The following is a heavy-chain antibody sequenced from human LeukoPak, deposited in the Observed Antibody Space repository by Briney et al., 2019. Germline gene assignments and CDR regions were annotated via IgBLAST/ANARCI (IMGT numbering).Heavy chain of an antibody. D-gene: IGHD6-19*01. CDR2: ISGSGGTT. CDR3: AKEGGSGWYYFDC. J-gene: IGHJ4*02. V-gene: IGHV3-23*01. CDR1: GFTFSSYA. Sequence: GGSLRLSCAASGFTFSSYAMSWVRQAPGKGLEWDSAISGSGGTTYFADSVKGRFTISRDNSKNTLYLQMNSLRAEDTAVSFCAKEGGSGWYYFDCWGQGTLVTVSS.